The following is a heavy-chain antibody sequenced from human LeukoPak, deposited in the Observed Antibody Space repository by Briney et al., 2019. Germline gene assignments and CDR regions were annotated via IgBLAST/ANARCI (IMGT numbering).Heavy chain of an antibody. Sequence: SETLSLTCAVYGGSFSGYYWSWIRQPPGKGLEWLGEINHSGSPNYNPSLKSRVTISVDTSKNQFSLKLSSVTAADTAVYYCARCVNYDYVWGSYRRRTFDYWGQGTLVTVSS. CDR2: INHSGSP. J-gene: IGHJ4*02. D-gene: IGHD3-16*02. V-gene: IGHV4-34*01. CDR3: ARCVNYDYVWGSYRRRTFDY. CDR1: GGSFSGYY.